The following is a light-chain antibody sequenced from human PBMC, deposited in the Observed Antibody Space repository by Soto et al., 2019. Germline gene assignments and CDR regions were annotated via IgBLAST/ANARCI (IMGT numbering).Light chain of an antibody. V-gene: IGKV3-20*01. CDR2: RTF. CDR3: QQFSSSPLT. Sequence: EIVLTQSPGTLSLSPGERVTLSCRSSQSIASSYIARYQQKPGQPPRLLLYRTFNRATGVPDRFSGSGSGTDFTLTISRLGTEDFAVYFCQQFSSSPLTFGGGTKV. J-gene: IGKJ4*01. CDR1: QSIASSY.